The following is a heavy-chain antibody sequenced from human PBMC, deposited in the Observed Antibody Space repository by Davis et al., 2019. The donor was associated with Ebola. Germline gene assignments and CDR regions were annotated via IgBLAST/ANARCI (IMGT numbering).Heavy chain of an antibody. V-gene: IGHV3-53*01. CDR1: GFTFSSYA. D-gene: IGHD1-26*01. CDR3: ASAHKWELFGRYGMDV. J-gene: IGHJ6*02. Sequence: GGSLRLSCAASGFTFSSYAMSWVRQAPGKGLEWVSVIYSGGSTYYADSVKGRFTISRDNSKNTLYLQMNSLRAEDTAVYYCASAHKWELFGRYGMDVWGQGTTVTVSS. CDR2: IYSGGST.